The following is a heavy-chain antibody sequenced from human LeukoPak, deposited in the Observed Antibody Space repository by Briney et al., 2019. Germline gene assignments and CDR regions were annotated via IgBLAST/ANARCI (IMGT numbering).Heavy chain of an antibody. V-gene: IGHV4-31*03. Sequence: SETLSLTCTVSGGSISSGGYYWSWIRQHPGKGLEWIGYIYYSGSTYYNPSLKSRVTISVDTSKNQFSLKLSSVTAADTAVYYCARESRGTTNWSDPWGQGTLVTVSS. CDR3: ARESRGTTNWSDP. CDR1: GGSISSGGYY. D-gene: IGHD1-7*01. J-gene: IGHJ5*02. CDR2: IYYSGST.